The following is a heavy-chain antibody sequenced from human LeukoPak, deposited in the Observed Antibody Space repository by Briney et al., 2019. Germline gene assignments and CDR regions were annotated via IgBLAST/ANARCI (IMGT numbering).Heavy chain of an antibody. CDR3: ARDRSGSSSVDDAFDI. Sequence: PGGSLRLSCAASGFTFSSYGMHWVRQAPGKGLEWVAFIRYDGSNKYYADSVKGRFTLSRDNAKKSLFLEMNSLRVEDTAVYYCARDRSGSSSVDDAFDIWGQGIMVTVSS. CDR1: GFTFSSYG. D-gene: IGHD1-26*01. CDR2: IRYDGSNK. V-gene: IGHV3-30*02. J-gene: IGHJ3*02.